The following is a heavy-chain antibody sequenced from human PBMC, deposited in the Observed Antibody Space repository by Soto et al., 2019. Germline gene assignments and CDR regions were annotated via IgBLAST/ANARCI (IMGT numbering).Heavy chain of an antibody. Sequence: GASVKVSCKVSGYTLTELSMHWVRQAPGKGLEWMGGFDPEDGETIYAQKFQGRVTMTEDTSTDTAYMELSSLRSEDTAVYYCATVKLRFLEWLFGLDYWGQGTLVTVSS. CDR3: ATVKLRFLEWLFGLDY. CDR2: FDPEDGET. J-gene: IGHJ4*02. V-gene: IGHV1-24*01. CDR1: GYTLTELS. D-gene: IGHD3-3*01.